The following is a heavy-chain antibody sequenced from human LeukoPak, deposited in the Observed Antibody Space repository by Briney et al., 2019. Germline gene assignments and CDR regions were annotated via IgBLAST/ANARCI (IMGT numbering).Heavy chain of an antibody. J-gene: IGHJ5*02. D-gene: IGHD2-2*01. CDR2: INPNSGGT. Sequence: ASVKVSCTASGYTFTGYYMHWVRQAPGQGLEWMGWINPNSGGTNYAQKFQGRVTMTRDTSISTAYMELSRLRSDDTAVYYCARDRPPLGYCSSTSCSGAGWFDPWGQGTLVTVSS. CDR1: GYTFTGYY. CDR3: ARDRPPLGYCSSTSCSGAGWFDP. V-gene: IGHV1-2*02.